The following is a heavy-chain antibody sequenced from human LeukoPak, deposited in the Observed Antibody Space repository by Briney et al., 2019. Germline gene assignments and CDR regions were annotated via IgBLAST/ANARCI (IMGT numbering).Heavy chain of an antibody. V-gene: IGHV3-30-3*01. Sequence: GGSLRLSCAASGFTFSSYAMHWVRQAPGKGLEWVAVISYDGSNMYYADSVKGRFTISRDNSKNTLFLQVDSLRPEDTAVYYCARGTAVYASWINYWGQGTLVTVSS. J-gene: IGHJ4*02. CDR1: GFTFSSYA. CDR2: ISYDGSNM. CDR3: ARGTAVYASWINY. D-gene: IGHD2-8*01.